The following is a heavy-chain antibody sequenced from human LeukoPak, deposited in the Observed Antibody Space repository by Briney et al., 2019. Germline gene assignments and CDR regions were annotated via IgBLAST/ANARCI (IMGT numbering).Heavy chain of an antibody. CDR1: GFTFSSYG. V-gene: IGHV3-30*02. CDR2: IRYDGSNK. CDR3: AKDPSFRPGYFDY. J-gene: IGHJ4*02. Sequence: GGSLRLSCAASGFTFSSYGMHWVRQAPGKGLEWVAFIRYDGSNKYYADSVRGLFTISRDNSKNTLYLQMNSLRAEDTAVYYCAKDPSFRPGYFDYWGQGTLVTVSS.